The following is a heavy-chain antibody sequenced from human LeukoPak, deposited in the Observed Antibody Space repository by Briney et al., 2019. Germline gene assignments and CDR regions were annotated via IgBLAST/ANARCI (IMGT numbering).Heavy chain of an antibody. J-gene: IGHJ4*02. CDR2: INSDGSST. CDR1: GSTFSSYW. D-gene: IGHD3-22*01. V-gene: IGHV3-74*01. Sequence: GGSLRLSCAASGSTFSSYWMHWVRQAPGKGLVWVSRINSDGSSTSYADSVKGRFTISRDNAKNTLYLQMNSLRAEDTAVYYCARAGRAYYYDSSGYYYWGQGTLVTVSS. CDR3: ARAGRAYYYDSSGYYY.